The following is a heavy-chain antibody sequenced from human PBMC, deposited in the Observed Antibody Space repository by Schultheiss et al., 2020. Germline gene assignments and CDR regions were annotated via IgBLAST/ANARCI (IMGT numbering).Heavy chain of an antibody. CDR3: AHSSNWNDGRWGWFDP. CDR1: GFSLSTSGVG. Sequence: SGPTLVKPTPTLTLTCTFSGFSLSTSGVGVGWIRQPPGKALEWLALIYWDDDKRYSPSLKSRLTITKDTSKNQVVLTITNMDPVDTATYYCAHSSNWNDGRWGWFDPWGQGTLVTVSS. V-gene: IGHV2-5*02. CDR2: IYWDDDK. D-gene: IGHD1-20*01. J-gene: IGHJ5*02.